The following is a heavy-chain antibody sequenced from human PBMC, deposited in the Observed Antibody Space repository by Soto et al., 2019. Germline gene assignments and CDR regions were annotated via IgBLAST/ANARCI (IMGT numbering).Heavy chain of an antibody. CDR1: GFTFSSYG. J-gene: IGHJ4*02. CDR2: ISYDGSYK. Sequence: PGESLKISCAASGFTFSSYGMHWVRQAPGKGLEWVAVISYDGSYKYYADSVKGRFTISRDNSKNTLYLQMNSLRAEDTAVYYCAKWNGGFDYWGQGTLVTVSS. V-gene: IGHV3-30*18. D-gene: IGHD3-16*01. CDR3: AKWNGGFDY.